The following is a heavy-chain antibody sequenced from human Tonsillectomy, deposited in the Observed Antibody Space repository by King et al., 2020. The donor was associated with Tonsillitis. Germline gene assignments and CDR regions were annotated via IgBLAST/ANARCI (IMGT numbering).Heavy chain of an antibody. Sequence: VQLVQSGGGVVQPGRSLRLSCAASGFTFSSYGMHWVRQAPGKGLEWVAVISYDGSNKYYADSVKGRFTISRDNSKNTLYLQMNSLRAEDTAVYYCAKDEFDYWGQGTLVTVSS. CDR1: GFTFSSYG. J-gene: IGHJ4*02. CDR2: ISYDGSNK. CDR3: AKDEFDY. V-gene: IGHV3-30*18.